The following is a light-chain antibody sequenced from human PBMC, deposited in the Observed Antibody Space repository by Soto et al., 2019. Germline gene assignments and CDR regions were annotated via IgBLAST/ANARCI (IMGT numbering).Light chain of an antibody. J-gene: IGLJ2*01. CDR1: KVGDKY. CDR3: QAWDSSTYVV. CDR2: QDS. V-gene: IGLV3-1*01. Sequence: SYELTQPPSVSVSPGQTASITCSGDKVGDKYACWYQQKPGQSPVLVIYQDSKRPSGIPERFSASNSGNTATLTISGTQGMDGADYYCQAWDSSTYVVFGGGTKLTVL.